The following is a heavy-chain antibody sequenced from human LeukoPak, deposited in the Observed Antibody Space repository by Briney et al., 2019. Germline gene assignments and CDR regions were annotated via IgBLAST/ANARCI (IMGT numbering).Heavy chain of an antibody. CDR3: AREGGDSSGYYHDY. CDR2: IYYSGST. V-gene: IGHV4-39*07. CDR1: GGSISSSSYY. D-gene: IGHD3-22*01. Sequence: SETLSLTCTVSGGSISSSSYYWGWIRQPPGKGLEWIGSIYYSGSTYYNPSLKNRVTISVDTSKNQFSLKLSSVTAADTAVYYCAREGGDSSGYYHDYWGQGTLVTVSS. J-gene: IGHJ4*02.